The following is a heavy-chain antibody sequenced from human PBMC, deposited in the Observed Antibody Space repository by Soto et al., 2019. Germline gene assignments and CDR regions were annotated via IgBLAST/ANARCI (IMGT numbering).Heavy chain of an antibody. V-gene: IGHV4-59*08. CDR3: ARGLEKNDY. CDR1: GGSISSYY. Sequence: SETLSLTCTVSGGSISSYYWSWIRQPPGKGLERIGYIYFSGSTNYNASLKSRVTISVDTSKNQFSLNLNSVTAADTAVYYCARGLEKNDYWGRGILVTVSS. CDR2: IYFSGST. J-gene: IGHJ4*02.